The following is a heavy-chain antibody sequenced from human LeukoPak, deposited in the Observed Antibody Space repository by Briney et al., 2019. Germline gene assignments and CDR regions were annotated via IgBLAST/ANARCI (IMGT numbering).Heavy chain of an antibody. CDR2: IYYSGST. D-gene: IGHD2-21*01. V-gene: IGHV4-38-2*02. CDR1: SYSISSGYY. J-gene: IGHJ5*02. CDR3: AGGDTDSYPFDP. Sequence: SETLSLTCTVSSYSISSGYYWGWIRQPPGKGLEWIGSIYYSGSTYYNPSLKSRVTISVDTSKNQFSLKLSSVTAADTAVYYCAGGDTDSYPFDPWGQGTLVTVSS.